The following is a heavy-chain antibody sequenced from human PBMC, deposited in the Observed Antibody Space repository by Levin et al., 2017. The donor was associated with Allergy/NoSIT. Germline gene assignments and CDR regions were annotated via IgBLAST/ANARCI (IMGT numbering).Heavy chain of an antibody. CDR1: GGTFSSYA. CDR2: IIPIFGTA. Sequence: KISCKASGGTFSSYAISWVRQAPGQGLEWMGGIIPIFGTANYAQKFQGRVTITADESTSTAYMELSSLRSEDTAVYYCARDRVGNYDFWSGYYYFDYWGQGTLVTVSS. CDR3: ARDRVGNYDFWSGYYYFDY. D-gene: IGHD3-3*01. J-gene: IGHJ4*02. V-gene: IGHV1-69*01.